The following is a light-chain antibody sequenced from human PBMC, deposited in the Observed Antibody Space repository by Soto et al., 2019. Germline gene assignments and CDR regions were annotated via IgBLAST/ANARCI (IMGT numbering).Light chain of an antibody. CDR3: QQYYNFPRT. Sequence: DIVMTQSPDSLTVSLGERATINCTSSQTIFYSSNNRNYLAWYQQRPGQPPKLLIYWASTRESGVPDRFSGSGSGTDFTLTISSPQTEDGALYYCQQYYNFPRTFGQGTKVEIK. V-gene: IGKV4-1*01. CDR2: WAS. J-gene: IGKJ1*01. CDR1: QTIFYSSNNRNY.